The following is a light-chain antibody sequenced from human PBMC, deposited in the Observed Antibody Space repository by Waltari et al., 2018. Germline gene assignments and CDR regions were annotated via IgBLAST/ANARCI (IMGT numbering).Light chain of an antibody. J-gene: IGLJ2*01. V-gene: IGLV2-14*03. CDR2: DVR. CDR3: SSYTSSSLVV. CDR1: SSDVGGYNY. Sequence: QSALTQPASVSGSPGQSITISCTGTSSDVGGYNYVSWYQHHPGKAPKLMIYDVRTRPSGVSNRFSGSKSGNTASLTISGLQAEDEADYYCSSYTSSSLVVFGGGTKLTVL.